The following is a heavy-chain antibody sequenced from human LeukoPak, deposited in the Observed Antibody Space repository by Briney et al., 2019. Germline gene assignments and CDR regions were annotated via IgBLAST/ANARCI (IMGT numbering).Heavy chain of an antibody. Sequence: TGGSLRLSCAASGFTVSSNYMSWVRQAPGKGLEWVSVIYTGGSTYYADSVKGRFTISRDNSKNTLYLQMNSLRAEDTAVYYCARDWGYCSSTSCHLFDYWGQGTLVTVSS. D-gene: IGHD2-2*01. J-gene: IGHJ4*02. V-gene: IGHV3-53*01. CDR1: GFTVSSNY. CDR2: IYTGGST. CDR3: ARDWGYCSSTSCHLFDY.